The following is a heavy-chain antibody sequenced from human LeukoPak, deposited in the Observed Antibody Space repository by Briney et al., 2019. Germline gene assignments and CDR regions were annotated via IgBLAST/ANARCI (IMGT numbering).Heavy chain of an antibody. Sequence: GGSLRLSCAASGFTFSSYAMSWVRQAPGKGLEWVSAISGSGDSTYYADSVKGRFTISRDNSKNTLHLQMNSLRAEDTAVYYCAKPRLTGTTLSPFEYWGQGTLVTVSS. V-gene: IGHV3-23*01. J-gene: IGHJ4*02. CDR1: GFTFSSYA. CDR2: ISGSGDST. CDR3: AKPRLTGTTLSPFEY. D-gene: IGHD1-1*01.